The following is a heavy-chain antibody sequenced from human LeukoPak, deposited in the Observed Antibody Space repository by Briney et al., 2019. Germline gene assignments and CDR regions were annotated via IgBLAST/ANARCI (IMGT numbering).Heavy chain of an antibody. Sequence: GASVKVSCKASGGTFSSYAISWVRQAPGQGLEWMGGIIPIFGTANYAQEFQGRVTITADKSTSTAYMELSSLRSEDTAVYYCARGVEAAAGTIYFDYWGQGTLVTVSS. V-gene: IGHV1-69*06. CDR1: GGTFSSYA. J-gene: IGHJ4*02. CDR3: ARGVEAAAGTIYFDY. CDR2: IIPIFGTA. D-gene: IGHD6-13*01.